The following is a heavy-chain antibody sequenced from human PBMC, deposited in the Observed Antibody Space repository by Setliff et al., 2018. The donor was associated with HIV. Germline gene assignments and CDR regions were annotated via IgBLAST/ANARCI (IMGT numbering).Heavy chain of an antibody. Sequence: SETLSLTCGIYGGSFSDYYWSWIRQPPGKGLEWIGEIDHRGRPKYNPSLNSRVTMSVDKSRNQFSLKVSSVTAADTAVYYCARYEYYYDSSGYYYYLDHWGQGTLVTVSS. CDR3: ARYEYYYDSSGYYYYLDH. CDR2: IDHRGRP. J-gene: IGHJ4*02. V-gene: IGHV4-34*01. CDR1: GGSFSDYY. D-gene: IGHD3-22*01.